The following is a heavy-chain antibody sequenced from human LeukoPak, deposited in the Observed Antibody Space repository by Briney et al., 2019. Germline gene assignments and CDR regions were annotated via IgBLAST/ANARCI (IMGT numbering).Heavy chain of an antibody. J-gene: IGHJ5*02. Sequence: ASVTVSCKASGYTFTSYYMHWVRQAPGQGLEWMGLINPSGGSTSYAQKFQGRVTMTRDTSTSTVYMELSSLSSEDTAVYYCAIDSTLATVTTSGWFDPWGQGTLVTVSS. CDR3: AIDSTLATVTTSGWFDP. CDR2: INPSGGST. CDR1: GYTFTSYY. D-gene: IGHD4-17*01. V-gene: IGHV1-46*01.